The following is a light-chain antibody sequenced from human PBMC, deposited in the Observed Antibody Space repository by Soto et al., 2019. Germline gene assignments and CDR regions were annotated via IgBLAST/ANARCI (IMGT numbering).Light chain of an antibody. CDR2: AAS. Sequence: DIQMTQSPSSLSASVGDRVTITCRASQGIINYLAWYQQKPGKAPKLLIYAASTLQSGVTSRFSGSGSGTDFTLTISGLQPEDVATYYCRQYGRSLVFAVGGGTKVDIK. V-gene: IGKV1-27*01. CDR1: QGIINY. CDR3: RQYGRSLVFA. J-gene: IGKJ4*01.